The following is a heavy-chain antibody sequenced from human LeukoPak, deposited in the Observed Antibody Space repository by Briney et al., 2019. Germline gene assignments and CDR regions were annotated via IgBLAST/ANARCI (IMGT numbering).Heavy chain of an antibody. CDR1: GGSISSYY. D-gene: IGHD3-9*01. Sequence: SETLSLTCTVSGGSISSYYWSWIRQPPGKGLEWIGYIFYSGSTNCNPSLKSRVTISADTSKNQFSLKLSSVTAADTAVYYCARGILTGLDYFDYWGQGTLVTVSS. J-gene: IGHJ4*02. CDR3: ARGILTGLDYFDY. V-gene: IGHV4-59*01. CDR2: IFYSGST.